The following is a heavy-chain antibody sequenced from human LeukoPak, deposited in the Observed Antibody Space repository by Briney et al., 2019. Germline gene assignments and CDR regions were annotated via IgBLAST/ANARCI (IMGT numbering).Heavy chain of an antibody. V-gene: IGHV3-48*01. CDR3: AKISSSSGNAFDI. CDR1: GFTFSSYS. J-gene: IGHJ3*02. CDR2: ISSSSSTI. D-gene: IGHD6-6*01. Sequence: SGGSLRLSCAASGFTFSSYSMNWVRQAPGKGLEWVSYISSSSSTIYYADSVKGRFTISRDNAKNSLYLQMNSLRAEDTAVYYCAKISSSSGNAFDIWGQGTMVTVSS.